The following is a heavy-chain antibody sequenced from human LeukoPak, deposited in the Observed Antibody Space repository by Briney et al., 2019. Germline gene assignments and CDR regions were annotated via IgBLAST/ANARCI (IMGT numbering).Heavy chain of an antibody. V-gene: IGHV3-23*01. CDR1: GFTFSSYA. J-gene: IGHJ4*02. D-gene: IGHD3-22*01. Sequence: GGSLRLSCAASGFTFSSYAMSWVRQAPGKGLEWVSAISGSGGSTYYADSVKGRFTISRDNSKNTLYLQMNSLRAEDTAVYHCARGVEVSVVVLSDWGQGTLVTVSS. CDR3: ARGVEVSVVVLSD. CDR2: ISGSGGST.